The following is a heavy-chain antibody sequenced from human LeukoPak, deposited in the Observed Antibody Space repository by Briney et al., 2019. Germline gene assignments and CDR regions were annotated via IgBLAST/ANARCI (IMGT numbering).Heavy chain of an antibody. Sequence: SETLSLTCTVSGGSISSYYWSWIRQPAGKGLEWIGRIYTSGSTNYNPSLKSRVTMSVDTSKNQFSLKLSSVTAADTAVYYCAREVGASGYCTNGVCYTEQPFDYWGQGTLVTVSS. CDR1: GGSISSYY. J-gene: IGHJ4*02. V-gene: IGHV4-4*07. CDR3: AREVGASGYCTNGVCYTEQPFDY. CDR2: IYTSGST. D-gene: IGHD2-8*01.